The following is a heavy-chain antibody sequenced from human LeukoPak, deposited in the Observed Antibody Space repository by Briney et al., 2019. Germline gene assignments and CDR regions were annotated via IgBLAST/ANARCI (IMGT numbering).Heavy chain of an antibody. D-gene: IGHD5-18*01. J-gene: IGHJ6*03. V-gene: IGHV4-61*02. CDR2: IYTSGST. CDR1: GGSISSGSYY. Sequence: SETLSLTCTVSGGSISSGSYYWSWIRQPAGKGLEWIGRIYTSGSTNYNPSLKSRVTISVDTSKNQFSLKLSPVTAADTAVYYCARESQGYSSSYYYYYYMDVWGKGTTVTVSS. CDR3: ARESQGYSSSYYYYYYMDV.